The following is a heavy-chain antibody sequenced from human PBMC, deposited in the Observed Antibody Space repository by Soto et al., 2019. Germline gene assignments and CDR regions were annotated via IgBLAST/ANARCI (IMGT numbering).Heavy chain of an antibody. CDR2: IYYNVTT. V-gene: IGHV4-59*13. CDR1: GGSISSYY. J-gene: IGHJ4*02. D-gene: IGHD3-22*01. CDR3: ARYYYDTSGYYYDY. Sequence: PSETLSLTCTVSGGSISSYYWSWIRQPPGKGLEWIGYIYYNVTTNYNPSLKSRVTMSVGTSKNQFSLKLSSVTAADTAVYYCARYYYDTSGYYYDYWGQGSLVTVSS.